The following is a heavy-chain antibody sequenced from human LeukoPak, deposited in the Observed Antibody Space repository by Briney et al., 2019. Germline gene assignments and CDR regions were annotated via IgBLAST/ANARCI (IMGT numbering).Heavy chain of an antibody. CDR1: GFTFSNYE. D-gene: IGHD3-10*02. CDR3: AELGITMIGGV. J-gene: IGHJ6*04. V-gene: IGHV3-21*01. Sequence: GGSLRLSCATSGFTFSNYEMNWVRQAPGKGLEWVSSISSSSSYIYYADSVKGRFTISRDNAKNSLYLQMNSLRAEDTAVYYCAELGITMIGGVWGKGTTVTISS. CDR2: ISSSSSYI.